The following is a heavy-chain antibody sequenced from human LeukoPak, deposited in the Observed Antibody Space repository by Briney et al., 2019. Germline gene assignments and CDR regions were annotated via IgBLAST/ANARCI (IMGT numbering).Heavy chain of an antibody. CDR3: ARGIIYLDY. CDR1: GFTFSSYA. CDR2: IGAGGTFT. J-gene: IGHJ4*02. Sequence: PGGSLRLSCTASGFTFSSYAMNWVRQAPGKGLEWVSGIGAGGTFTYYADSVKGRFTISRDNSRNTLYLQMNSLRAEDTAVYYCARGIIYLDYWGQGTLVTVSS. V-gene: IGHV3-23*01. D-gene: IGHD3-10*01.